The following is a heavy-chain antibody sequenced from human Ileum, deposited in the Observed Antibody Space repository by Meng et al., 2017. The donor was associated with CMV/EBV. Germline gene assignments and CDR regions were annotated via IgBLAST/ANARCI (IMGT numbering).Heavy chain of an antibody. CDR3: TGDRLEGGYSGPGY. J-gene: IGHJ4*02. V-gene: IGHV3-21*01. CDR1: GFTFTCYS. Sequence: GASLKISCAASGFTFTCYSMNWVRQAPGKGLEWVSSIHSSGSIYQPDSVKGRFTISRDNTKNSLYLQMSSLSAKDTAIYYCTGDRLEGGYSGPGYWGQGTLVTVSS. CDR2: IHSSGSI. D-gene: IGHD1-26*01.